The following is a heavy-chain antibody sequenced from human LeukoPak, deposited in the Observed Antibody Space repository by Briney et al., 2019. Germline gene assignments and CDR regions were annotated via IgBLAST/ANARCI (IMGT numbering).Heavy chain of an antibody. V-gene: IGHV3-23*01. Sequence: GGSLRLSCAASGFTFSSYAMSWVRQAPGKGLERVSAISGSGGSTYYVDSVKGRFTISRDNSKNTLYLQMNSLRAEDTAVYYCAKDPYSALLLWFGESAYYYGMDVWGKGTTVTVSS. D-gene: IGHD3-10*01. CDR1: GFTFSSYA. J-gene: IGHJ6*04. CDR3: AKDPYSALLLWFGESAYYYGMDV. CDR2: ISGSGGST.